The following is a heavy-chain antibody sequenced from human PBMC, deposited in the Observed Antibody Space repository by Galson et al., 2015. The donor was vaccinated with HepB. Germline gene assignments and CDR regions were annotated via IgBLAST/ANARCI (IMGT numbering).Heavy chain of an antibody. CDR1: GYSFTSYW. V-gene: IGHV5-51*01. CDR3: ARRACSSTSCYLKKGWFDP. D-gene: IGHD2-2*01. J-gene: IGHJ5*02. Sequence: QSGAEVKKPGESLRISCKGSGYSFTSYWIGWVRQMPGKGLEWMGIIYPGDSDTRYSPSFQGQVAISADKSISTAYLQWSSLKASDTAMYYCARRACSSTSCYLKKGWFDPWGQGTLVTVSS. CDR2: IYPGDSDT.